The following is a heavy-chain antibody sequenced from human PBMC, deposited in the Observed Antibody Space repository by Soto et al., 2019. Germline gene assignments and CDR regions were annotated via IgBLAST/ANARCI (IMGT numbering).Heavy chain of an antibody. Sequence: GASVKVSCKASGYTFTSYGISWVRQAPGQGLEWVGWISAYNGNTNYAQKLQGRVTMTTDTSTSTAYMELRSLRSDDTAVYYCACSAYPVVRQTCTDYRREGILVTVSS. CDR3: ACSAYPVVRQTCTDY. J-gene: IGHJ4*02. D-gene: IGHD3-10*01. CDR2: ISAYNGNT. V-gene: IGHV1-18*01. CDR1: GYTFTSYG.